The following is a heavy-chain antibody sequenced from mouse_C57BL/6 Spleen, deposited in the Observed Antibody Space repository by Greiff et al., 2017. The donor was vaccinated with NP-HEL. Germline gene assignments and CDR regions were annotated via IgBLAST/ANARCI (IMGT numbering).Heavy chain of an antibody. V-gene: IGHV1-69*01. CDR2: IDPSDSYT. CDR1: GYTFTSYW. CDR3: AQSGYDGAWFAY. J-gene: IGHJ3*01. D-gene: IGHD2-2*01. Sequence: QVQLQQSGAELVMPGASVKLSCKASGYTFTSYWMHWVKQRPGQGLEWIGEIDPSDSYTNYNQKFKGKSTLTVDKSSSTAYMQLSSLTSEDSAVYYCAQSGYDGAWFAYWGQGTLVTVSA.